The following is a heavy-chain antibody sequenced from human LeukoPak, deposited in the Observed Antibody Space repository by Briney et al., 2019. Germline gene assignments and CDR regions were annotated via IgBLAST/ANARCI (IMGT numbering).Heavy chain of an antibody. CDR1: GFTFSSYA. V-gene: IGHV3-23*01. Sequence: GGSLSLFCAASGFTFSSYAMLWVRQAPGEALECVSSNSGSGGNTYYADSVKGWFTISRDNSKNTLYLQMNSLRAEDTAIYYCARGPSGYHNAGGQATLVSASS. CDR2: NSGSGGNT. CDR3: ARGPSGYHNA. J-gene: IGHJ4*02. D-gene: IGHD5-12*01.